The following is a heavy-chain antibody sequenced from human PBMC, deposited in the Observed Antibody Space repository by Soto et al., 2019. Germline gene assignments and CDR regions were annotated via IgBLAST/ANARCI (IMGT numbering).Heavy chain of an antibody. CDR3: AREQYDFWSGSYFDY. D-gene: IGHD3-3*01. Sequence: EVQLVESGGGLVQPGGSRRLSVAASGFTSSSYSMNWVRQAPGKGREWVSYISSSSSTIYYEDSVKGRFTISRDNAKNSLYLQMNSLRAEDTAVYYCAREQYDFWSGSYFDYWGQGTLVTVSS. J-gene: IGHJ4*02. CDR2: ISSSSSTI. V-gene: IGHV3-48*01. CDR1: GFTSSSYS.